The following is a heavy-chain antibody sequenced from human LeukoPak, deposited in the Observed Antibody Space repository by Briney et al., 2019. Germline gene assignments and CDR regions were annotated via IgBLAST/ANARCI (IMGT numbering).Heavy chain of an antibody. CDR1: GYSISSGYY. V-gene: IGHV4-38-2*01. CDR3: ARRGGSGWDTFDY. Sequence: SETLPLTCAVSGYSISSGYYWGWIRQPPGKGLEWIGSIYHSGSTYYNPSLKSRVTMSVDTSKNQFSLKLSSVTAADTAVYYCARRGGSGWDTFDYWGQGTLVTVSS. CDR2: IYHSGST. D-gene: IGHD6-19*01. J-gene: IGHJ4*02.